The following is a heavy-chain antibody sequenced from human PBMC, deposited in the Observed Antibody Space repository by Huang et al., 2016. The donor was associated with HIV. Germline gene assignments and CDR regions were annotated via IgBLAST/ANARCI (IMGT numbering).Heavy chain of an antibody. CDR2: LNPGDNSK. CDR3: ARSGGAYTDNWLDH. CDR1: GYTCSSNY. Sequence: VQLVQSGAAEKKPGASVKGSCKASGYTCSSNYIHWVRQAPGLGFEWMGILNPGDNSKIFAPKLRGRLNMTRDTSTSTVYMELNSLTSHDTAVYYCARSGGAYTDNWLDHWGQGTLVTVSS. J-gene: IGHJ5*02. D-gene: IGHD3-16*01. V-gene: IGHV1-46*01.